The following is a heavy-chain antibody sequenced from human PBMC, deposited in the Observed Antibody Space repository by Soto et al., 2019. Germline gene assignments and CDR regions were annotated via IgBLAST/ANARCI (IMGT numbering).Heavy chain of an antibody. D-gene: IGHD2-21*02. CDR2: ISAYNGNT. CDR3: ATFVTTGVDY. J-gene: IGHJ4*02. V-gene: IGHV1-18*01. CDR1: GYTFTSYG. Sequence: ASVKVSCKASGYTFTSYGISWVRQAPGQGLEWMGWISAYNGNTIYAQKFQGRVTMTEDTSTDTAYMELSSLRSEDTAVYYCATFVTTGVDYWGQGTLVTVSS.